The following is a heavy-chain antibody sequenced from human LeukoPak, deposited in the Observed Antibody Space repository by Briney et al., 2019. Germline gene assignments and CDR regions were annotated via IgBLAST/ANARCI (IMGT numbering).Heavy chain of an antibody. CDR3: AGRHDYIRGSYSSPFDM. Sequence: KPSETLSLTCAVYGGSFSRYYWNWIRQSPGKGLEWIGEINHRGSSSYNPSLMGRGTISVDTSKNQFSLRLTFVTAADTAVYYCAGRHDYIRGSYSSPFDMWGQGTMVVVSS. J-gene: IGHJ3*02. CDR1: GGSFSRYY. CDR2: INHRGSS. V-gene: IGHV4-34*01. D-gene: IGHD3-16*02.